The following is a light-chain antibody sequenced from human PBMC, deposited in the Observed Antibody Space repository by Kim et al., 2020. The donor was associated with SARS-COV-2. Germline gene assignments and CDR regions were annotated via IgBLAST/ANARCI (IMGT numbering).Light chain of an antibody. J-gene: IGLJ2*01. CDR2: DVS. V-gene: IGLV2-14*03. Sequence: QSALTQPASVSGSPGQSITISCTGTSSDVGGYNYVSWYQQHPGKAPKLMIYDVSNRPSGVSSRFSGSKSDNTASLTISGLQADDGADYYCSSYTSSSALVFGRGTQLTVL. CDR3: SSYTSSSALV. CDR1: SSDVGGYNY.